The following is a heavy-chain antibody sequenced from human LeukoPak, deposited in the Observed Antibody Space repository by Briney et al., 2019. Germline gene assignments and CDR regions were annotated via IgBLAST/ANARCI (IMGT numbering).Heavy chain of an antibody. J-gene: IGHJ6*02. CDR3: ARGAYYGSGSYGMDV. CDR1: GASISSSNGYF. D-gene: IGHD3-10*01. CDR2: IDYRGTA. Sequence: SETLSLTCTVSGASISSSNGYFWAWIRQPPGKGPDWIGIIDYRGTAFYNPSFESRVTISVETSKNFFSLILTSVTAADTAVYYCARGAYYGSGSYGMDVWGQGTTVTVSS. V-gene: IGHV4-39*02.